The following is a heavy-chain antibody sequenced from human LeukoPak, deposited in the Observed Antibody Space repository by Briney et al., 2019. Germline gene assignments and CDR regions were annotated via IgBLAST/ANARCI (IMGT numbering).Heavy chain of an antibody. CDR2: IYSGGST. Sequence: PGGSLRLSCAASGFTVSSNYMSWVRQAPGKGLEWVSVIYSGGSTYYADSVKGRFTISRDNSKNSLYLQMNSLRAEDTAVYYCARARSSSWYYYYYMDVWGKGTTVTVSS. CDR1: GFTVSSNY. V-gene: IGHV3-53*01. CDR3: ARARSSSWYYYYYMDV. J-gene: IGHJ6*03. D-gene: IGHD6-13*01.